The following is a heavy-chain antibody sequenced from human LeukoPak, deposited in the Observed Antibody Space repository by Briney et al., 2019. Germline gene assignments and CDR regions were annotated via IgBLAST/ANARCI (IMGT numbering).Heavy chain of an antibody. Sequence: PGGSLRLSCAASGFTFSSYSMNWVRQARGKGLEWVSSISSSSSYIYYADSVKGRFTISRDNAKNSLYLQMNSLRAEDTAVYYCARDGLWFGELLYFDYWGQGTLVTVSS. D-gene: IGHD3-10*01. V-gene: IGHV3-21*01. CDR2: ISSSSSYI. J-gene: IGHJ4*02. CDR1: GFTFSSYS. CDR3: ARDGLWFGELLYFDY.